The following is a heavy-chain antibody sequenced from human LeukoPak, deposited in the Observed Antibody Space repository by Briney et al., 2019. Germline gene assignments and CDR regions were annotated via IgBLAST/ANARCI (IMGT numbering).Heavy chain of an antibody. J-gene: IGHJ4*02. CDR2: INSGGSST. V-gene: IGHV3-74*01. CDR3: ARGPYDYGDNSATGFDY. CDR1: GFTFSNYW. Sequence: GGSLRLSCAAAGFTFSNYWMHWGRQAPGKGLVWVSRINSGGSSTSYADSVKGRFTISRDNAKNTLYLQMYRLTAEDTAVYYCARGPYDYGDNSATGFDYWGQGTLVTVSS. D-gene: IGHD4-23*01.